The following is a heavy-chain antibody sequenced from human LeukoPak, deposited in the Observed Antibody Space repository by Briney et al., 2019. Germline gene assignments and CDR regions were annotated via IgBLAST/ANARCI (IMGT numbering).Heavy chain of an antibody. Sequence: PGGSLRLSCTASEFTVSSNYMIWVRQAPGKGLEWVSLIYSNGNTHYADSVKGRFTISRDTSKNTMSLQMNSLRGADTAMYYCSRGQRNYWGEGTRVTVSS. CDR3: SRGQRNY. CDR2: IYSNGNT. V-gene: IGHV3-53*01. CDR1: EFTVSSNY. J-gene: IGHJ4*02.